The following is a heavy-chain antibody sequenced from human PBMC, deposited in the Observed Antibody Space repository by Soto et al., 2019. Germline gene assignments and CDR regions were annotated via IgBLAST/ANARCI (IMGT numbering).Heavy chain of an antibody. J-gene: IGHJ4*02. CDR2: ISGSGGST. CDR1: GFTFSSYA. V-gene: IGHV3-23*01. CDR3: ARGRNVVPAAMRGGEFDY. D-gene: IGHD2-2*01. Sequence: GGSLRLSCAASGFTFSSYAMSWVRQAPGKGLEWVSAISGSGGSTYYADSVKGRFTISRDNAKNSLYLQMNSLRAEDTAVYYCARGRNVVPAAMRGGEFDYWGQGTLVTVSS.